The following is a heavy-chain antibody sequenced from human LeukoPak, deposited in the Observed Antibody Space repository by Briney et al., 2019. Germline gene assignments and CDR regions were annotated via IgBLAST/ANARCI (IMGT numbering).Heavy chain of an antibody. J-gene: IGHJ4*02. CDR2: ISSSSSYI. D-gene: IGHD3-3*01. Sequence: GGSLRLSCAASGFTFSDYYMSWIRQAPGKGLEWVSSISSSSSYIYYADSVKGRFIISRDNAKNSLYLQMNSLRAEDTAVYYCARGDFWSGYYTPYYFEYWGQGTLVTVSS. V-gene: IGHV3-11*06. CDR3: ARGDFWSGYYTPYYFEY. CDR1: GFTFSDYY.